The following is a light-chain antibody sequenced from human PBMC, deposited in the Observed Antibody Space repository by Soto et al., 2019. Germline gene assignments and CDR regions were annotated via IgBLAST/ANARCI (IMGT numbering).Light chain of an antibody. Sequence: SYELTQPPSVSVSPGQTASITCSGDKLGDKYACWYQQKPGQSPVLVIYQDSKRPSGIPERFSGSNSGNSATLTISGTQEMDEADDYCQAWDSSTFGGGTKLTVL. V-gene: IGLV3-1*01. CDR1: KLGDKY. J-gene: IGLJ2*01. CDR3: QAWDSST. CDR2: QDS.